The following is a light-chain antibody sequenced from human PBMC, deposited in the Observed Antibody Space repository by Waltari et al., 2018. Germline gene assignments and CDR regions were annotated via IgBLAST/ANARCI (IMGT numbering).Light chain of an antibody. CDR1: QRVGRS. J-gene: IGKJ1*01. CDR2: DAS. Sequence: EIVLTPSPGTLSLSQGERATLSCRASQRVGRSLAWYQQKPGQAPRLLIYDASTMATGIPDRFSGSGSGTDFSLSISRLAADDLAVYYCQHYVRLPVTFGQGTKVEFK. V-gene: IGKV3-20*01. CDR3: QHYVRLPVT.